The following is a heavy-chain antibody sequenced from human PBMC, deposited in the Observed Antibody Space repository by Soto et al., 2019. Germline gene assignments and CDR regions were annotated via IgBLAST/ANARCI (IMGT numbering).Heavy chain of an antibody. CDR3: AVGFKLDYYSLDV. J-gene: IGHJ6*02. V-gene: IGHV1-69*13. D-gene: IGHD3-10*01. Sequence: SVKVSCTSSGGIFTASAISWVRQAPGQGPEWMGGVIPMFGTANYPQRFQGRVTINADESTNTAYMQLSSLRSEDTAVYFCAVGFKLDYYSLDVWGQGTTVTVSS. CDR2: VIPMFGTA. CDR1: GGIFTASA.